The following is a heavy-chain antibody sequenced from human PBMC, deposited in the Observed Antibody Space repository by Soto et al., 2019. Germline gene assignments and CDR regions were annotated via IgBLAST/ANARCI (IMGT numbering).Heavy chain of an antibody. V-gene: IGHV1-18*01. CDR1: GYTFTNYG. J-gene: IGHJ4*02. D-gene: IGHD4-17*01. CDR2: ISGYNGNT. Sequence: ASVKVSCKASGYTFTNYGFSWVRQAPGQGLEWMGWISGYNGNTNYAQRLQGRVTMTTDTSKSTAYMELRSLRSDDTAVYYCARDLRNDYGDYYYWGQGTLVTVSS. CDR3: ARDLRNDYGDYYY.